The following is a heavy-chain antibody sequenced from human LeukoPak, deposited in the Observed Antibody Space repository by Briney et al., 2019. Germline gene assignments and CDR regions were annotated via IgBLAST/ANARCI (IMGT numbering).Heavy chain of an antibody. J-gene: IGHJ3*02. CDR1: GSIVSNNY. V-gene: IGHV3-53*01. D-gene: IGHD6-13*01. CDR2: IYSDGST. Sequence: SGGSLRLSCAASGSIVSNNYMSWVRQAPGKGLEWVSVIYSDGSTYYIDPVKGRFTISRDNSRNTLYLQMNSLRAEGTAVYYCARDQNSFGIAGSRWSHDPFDIWGQGTMVTVSS. CDR3: ARDQNSFGIAGSRWSHDPFDI.